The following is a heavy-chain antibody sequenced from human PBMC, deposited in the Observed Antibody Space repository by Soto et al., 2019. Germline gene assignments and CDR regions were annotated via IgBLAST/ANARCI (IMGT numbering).Heavy chain of an antibody. V-gene: IGHV3-23*01. CDR3: ANGLPGYPGPEEYFQH. CDR2: ISGSGGST. J-gene: IGHJ1*01. Sequence: PGGSLRLSCAASAFTFSNYAMSWVRQAPGKGLEWVSGISGSGGSTYYADSGKGRFTISRDNSKNTVYLQMNSLRAEDTAVYYCANGLPGYPGPEEYFQHWGQGTLVTVSS. D-gene: IGHD5-18*01. CDR1: AFTFSNYA.